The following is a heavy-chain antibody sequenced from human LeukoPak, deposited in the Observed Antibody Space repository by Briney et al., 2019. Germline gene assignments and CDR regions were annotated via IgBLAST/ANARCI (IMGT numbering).Heavy chain of an antibody. CDR2: ISSSSSTI. CDR3: ARGPRWELPAPNFDY. V-gene: IGHV3-48*01. J-gene: IGHJ4*02. D-gene: IGHD1-26*01. CDR1: GFAFSSYS. Sequence: GGSLRLSCAASGFAFSSYSMNWVRQAPGKGLEWVSYISSSSSTIYYADSVKGRFTISRDNVKNSLYLQMNSLRAEDTAVYYCARGPRWELPAPNFDYWGQGTLVTVSS.